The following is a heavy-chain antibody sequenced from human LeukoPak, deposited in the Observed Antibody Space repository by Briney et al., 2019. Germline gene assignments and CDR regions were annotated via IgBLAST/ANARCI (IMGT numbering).Heavy chain of an antibody. V-gene: IGHV4-59*08. Sequence: SGTLSLTCTGSGGSISRYYWSWIRQPPGRGLEGIGYIYYSGSTYYNPSLKSRVTISVDTSKNQFSLKLSSVTAADTAVYYCARLGYCSSTSCYGAFDIWGQGTMVTVSS. D-gene: IGHD2-2*01. CDR2: IYYSGST. J-gene: IGHJ3*02. CDR1: GGSISRYY. CDR3: ARLGYCSSTSCYGAFDI.